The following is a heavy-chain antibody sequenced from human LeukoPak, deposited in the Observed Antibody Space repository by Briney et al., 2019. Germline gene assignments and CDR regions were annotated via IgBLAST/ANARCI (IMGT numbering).Heavy chain of an antibody. CDR3: ATDRATQYFDY. CDR2: ISYDGSNE. J-gene: IGHJ4*02. Sequence: TGGSLRLSCAASGFTFSSYGMHWVRQAPGKGLEWVAVISYDGSNEYYADSVKGRFTISRDNSRNTLFLQMNSLRAEDTAVYYCATDRATQYFDYWGQGTLVSVSS. V-gene: IGHV3-30*03. D-gene: IGHD2-15*01. CDR1: GFTFSSYG.